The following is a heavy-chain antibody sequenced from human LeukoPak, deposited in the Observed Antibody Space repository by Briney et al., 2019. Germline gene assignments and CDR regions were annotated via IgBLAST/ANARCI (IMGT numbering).Heavy chain of an antibody. V-gene: IGHV1-2*02. CDR2: INPDSGGT. J-gene: IGHJ4*02. D-gene: IGHD2-8*01. CDR1: GYTFIGYY. Sequence: GASVKVSCKASGYTFIGYYMHWVRQAPGQGLEWMGWINPDSGGTNYAQKFQGRVTMTRDTSISTAYMELRRLTSDDTAVYYCARGTNYDCWGQGTLVTVSS. CDR3: ARGTNYDC.